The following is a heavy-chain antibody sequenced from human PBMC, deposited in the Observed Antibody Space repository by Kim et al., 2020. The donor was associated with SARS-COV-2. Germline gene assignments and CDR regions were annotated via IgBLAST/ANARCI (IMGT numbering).Heavy chain of an antibody. J-gene: IGHJ6*02. D-gene: IGHD2-2*01. CDR3: AKDTIVVVPAAIGGYYYYYYGMDV. CDR1: GFTFDDYA. CDR2: ISGDGGST. Sequence: GGSLRLSCAASGFTFDDYAMHWVRQAPGKGLEWVSLISGDGGSTYYADSVKGRFTISRDNSKNSLYLQMNSLRTEDTALYYCAKDTIVVVPAAIGGYYYYYYGMDVWGQGTTVTVSS. V-gene: IGHV3-43*02.